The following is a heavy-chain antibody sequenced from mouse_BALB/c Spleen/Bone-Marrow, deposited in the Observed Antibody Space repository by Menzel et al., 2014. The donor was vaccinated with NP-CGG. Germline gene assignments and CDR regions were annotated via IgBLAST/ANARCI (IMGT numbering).Heavy chain of an antibody. J-gene: IGHJ4*01. V-gene: IGHV5-12-1*01. Sequence: EVKLVESRGGLVKPGGSLKFSCAASGFAFSGYDMSWVRQTPEKRLEWVAYISSGGSNTYYPDTVKGRFTISRDNAKNTLYLQMNSLKSEDTAMYYCARQRGYAYAMDYWGQGISVTVSS. CDR1: GFAFSGYD. D-gene: IGHD2-2*01. CDR2: ISSGGSNT. CDR3: ARQRGYAYAMDY.